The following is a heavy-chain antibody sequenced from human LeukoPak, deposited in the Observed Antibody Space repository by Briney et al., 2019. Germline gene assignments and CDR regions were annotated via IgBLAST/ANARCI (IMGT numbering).Heavy chain of an antibody. J-gene: IGHJ5*02. CDR2: INPSGGST. Sequence: GASVKVSCKASGYTFTSYYMHWVRQAPGQGLEWMGIINPSGGSTSYAQKFQGRVTMTRDMSTSTVYMELSSLRSEDTAVYYCARDVYDGSGSFDNWFDPWGQGTLVTVSS. D-gene: IGHD3-10*01. V-gene: IGHV1-46*01. CDR1: GYTFTSYY. CDR3: ARDVYDGSGSFDNWFDP.